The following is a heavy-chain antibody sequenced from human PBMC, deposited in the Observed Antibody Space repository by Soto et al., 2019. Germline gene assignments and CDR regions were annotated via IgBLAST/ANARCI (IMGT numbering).Heavy chain of an antibody. CDR2: ISGSGKDT. V-gene: IGHV3-21*01. Sequence: PRLSCVASGFDLTSSRMNWVRQAPVKGLEWVASISGSGKDTFYRHSVKGRFAISRDSAGTSLFLRMDSVKVEDTAVYHYARVHLVAGSAFYCAMGVWGQGTSVTGSS. J-gene: IGHJ6*02. D-gene: IGHD2-8*02. CDR3: ARVHLVAGSAFYCAMGV. CDR1: GFDLTSSR.